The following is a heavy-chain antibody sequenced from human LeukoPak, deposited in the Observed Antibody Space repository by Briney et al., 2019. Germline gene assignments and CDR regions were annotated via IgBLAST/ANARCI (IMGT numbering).Heavy chain of an antibody. CDR3: AKQLGYCSDGSCYFPY. J-gene: IGHJ4*02. V-gene: IGHV3-23*01. CDR2: ISNNGGYT. D-gene: IGHD2-15*01. Sequence: GASLRLSCAASGFTFSSSAMSWVRQAPRKGLEWVSAISNNGGYTYYADSVQGRFTISRDNSKSTLCLQMNSLRAEDTAVYYCAKQLGYCSDGSCYFPYWGQGTLVTVSS. CDR1: GFTFSSSA.